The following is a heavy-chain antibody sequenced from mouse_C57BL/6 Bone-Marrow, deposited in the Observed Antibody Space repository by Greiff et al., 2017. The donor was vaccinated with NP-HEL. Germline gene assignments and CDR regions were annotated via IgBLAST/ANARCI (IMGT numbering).Heavy chain of an antibody. V-gene: IGHV1-82*01. CDR1: GYAFSSSW. CDR2: IYPGDGDT. CDR3: ASHGGVFDY. J-gene: IGHJ2*01. Sequence: VQLQQSGPELVKPGASVKISCKASGYAFSSSWMNWVKQRPGKGLEWIGRIYPGDGDTNYNGKFKGKATLTADKSSSTAYMQLSSLTSEDSAVYFCASHGGVFDYWGQGTTLTVSS.